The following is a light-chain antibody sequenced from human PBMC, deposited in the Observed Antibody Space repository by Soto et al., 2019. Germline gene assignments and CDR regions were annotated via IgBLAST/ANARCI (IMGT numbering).Light chain of an antibody. CDR2: DAS. Sequence: DIQMPQSPSSLSASVGDRVTITCQASQDINNELTWYQHKVGRAPKLLIYDASKLKTGVPSRFSGSGSGTHFTFFISSLQPEDVATYYCQQYHNLPRTFGLGTKLEIE. V-gene: IGKV1-33*01. CDR1: QDINNE. CDR3: QQYHNLPRT. J-gene: IGKJ2*01.